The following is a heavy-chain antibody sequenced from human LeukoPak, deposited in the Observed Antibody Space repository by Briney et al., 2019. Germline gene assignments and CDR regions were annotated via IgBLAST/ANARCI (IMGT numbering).Heavy chain of an antibody. CDR1: GGSISSYY. Sequence: SETLSLTCTVSGGSISSYYWSWTRQPPGKGLEWIGYIYYSGSTNYNPSLKSRVTISVDTSKNQFSLKLSSVTAADTAVYYCARHFRELAFDYWGQGTLVTVSS. CDR3: ARHFRELAFDY. D-gene: IGHD1-26*01. CDR2: IYYSGST. J-gene: IGHJ4*02. V-gene: IGHV4-59*01.